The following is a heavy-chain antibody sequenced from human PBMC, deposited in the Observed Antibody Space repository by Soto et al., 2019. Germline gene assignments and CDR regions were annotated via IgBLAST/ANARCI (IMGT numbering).Heavy chain of an antibody. J-gene: IGHJ4*02. CDR3: ARMPPLAAAGRRDLDY. CDR2: IWYDGSNK. D-gene: IGHD6-13*01. V-gene: IGHV3-33*01. Sequence: GVSRRLSCAPSGFTFSSYGRHWVRQARGKGLEGVAVIWYDGSNKYYADSVKGRFTISRDNSKNTRYLQTNSLRAEDTAVYYCARMPPLAAAGRRDLDYWGQGTLVTVSS. CDR1: GFTFSSYG.